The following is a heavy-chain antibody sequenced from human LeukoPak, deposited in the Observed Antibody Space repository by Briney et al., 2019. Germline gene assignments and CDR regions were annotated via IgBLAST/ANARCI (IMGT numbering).Heavy chain of an antibody. CDR2: IRYDGSNK. D-gene: IGHD6-13*01. Sequence: GGSLRLSCAASGFTFSSYDMHWVRQAPGKGLEWVAFIRYDGSNKYYADSVKGRFTISGDNSKNTLYLQMNSLRAEDTAVYYCAKDVIAAAYKSPSNFDYWGQGTLVTVSS. CDR1: GFTFSSYD. CDR3: AKDVIAAAYKSPSNFDY. V-gene: IGHV3-30*02. J-gene: IGHJ4*02.